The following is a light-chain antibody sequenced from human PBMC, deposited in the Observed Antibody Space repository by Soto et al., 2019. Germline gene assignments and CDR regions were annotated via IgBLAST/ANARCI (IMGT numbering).Light chain of an antibody. CDR1: QSISSW. J-gene: IGKJ1*01. V-gene: IGKV1-5*01. Sequence: DIQMTQSPSTLSASVGDRVTITCRASQSISSWLAWYQQKPGKAPKLLIYDASSLESGVPSRFSGSGSGTEFTLTTSSLQPDDFATYYCQQYNSYPWTFGLGTKVEIK. CDR3: QQYNSYPWT. CDR2: DAS.